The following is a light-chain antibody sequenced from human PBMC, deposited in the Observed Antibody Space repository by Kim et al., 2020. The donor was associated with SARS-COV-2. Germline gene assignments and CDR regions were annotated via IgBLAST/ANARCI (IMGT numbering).Light chain of an antibody. J-gene: IGKJ5*01. CDR1: QSLSSTF. V-gene: IGKV3-20*01. CDR2: GAS. Sequence: EIVLTQSPGTLSLSPGGTATLSCRASQSLSSTFLVWYQQRPGQAPRLLIYGASNRATGIPDRFSGSGSGTDFTLTISRLEPDDFAVYFCQQHDSSPITFGQGTRLEIK. CDR3: QQHDSSPIT.